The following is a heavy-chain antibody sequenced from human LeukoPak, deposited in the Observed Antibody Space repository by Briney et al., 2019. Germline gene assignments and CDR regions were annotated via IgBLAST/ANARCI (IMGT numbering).Heavy chain of an antibody. J-gene: IGHJ4*02. CDR2: INPSGGST. V-gene: IGHV1-46*01. Sequence: ASVKVSCKASGYTFTSYYMHWVRQAPGQGLEWMGIINPSGGSTSYAQKFQGRVTMTRDMSTSTVYMELSSLRSEDTAVYYCAMVQGFRTPNYWGQGTLVTVSS. CDR1: GYTFTSYY. CDR3: AMVQGFRTPNY. D-gene: IGHD3-10*01.